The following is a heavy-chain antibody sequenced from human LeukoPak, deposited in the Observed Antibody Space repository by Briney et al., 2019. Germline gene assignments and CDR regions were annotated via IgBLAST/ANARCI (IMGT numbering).Heavy chain of an antibody. Sequence: ASVKVSCKASGYTFTGYYMHWVRQAPGQGLEWMGWINPNSGGTNYAQKFQGRVTMTRDTSISTAYMELSRLRSDDTAVYYCARVASYSGSWDYWGQGTLVTVSS. CDR2: INPNSGGT. CDR1: GYTFTGYY. V-gene: IGHV1-2*02. J-gene: IGHJ4*02. D-gene: IGHD1-26*01. CDR3: ARVASYSGSWDY.